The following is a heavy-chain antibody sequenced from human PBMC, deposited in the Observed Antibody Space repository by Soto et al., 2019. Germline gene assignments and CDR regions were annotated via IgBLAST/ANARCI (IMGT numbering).Heavy chain of an antibody. D-gene: IGHD3-10*01. J-gene: IGHJ4*02. CDR1: GFTFSSYE. CDR2: ISSSGSTI. Sequence: PGGSLRLSCAASGFTFSSYEMNWVRQAPGKGREWVSSISSSGSTIYYADSVKGRFTISRDNAKNSLYLQMNSLRAEDTAVYYCARELCSRAVRGQWGQGTLVTVSS. CDR3: ARELCSRAVRGQ. V-gene: IGHV3-48*03.